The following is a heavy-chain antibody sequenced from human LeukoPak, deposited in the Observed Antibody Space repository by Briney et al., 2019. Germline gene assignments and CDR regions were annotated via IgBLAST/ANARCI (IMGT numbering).Heavy chain of an antibody. CDR1: GYTFTSYG. CDR3: ARVRSLGDYGSASYFGSDGY. CDR2: ISAYNGNT. J-gene: IGHJ4*02. V-gene: IGHV1-18*01. Sequence: AAVKVSSKPSGYTFTSYGISCVRQAPGQGRECMGWISAYNGNTNYSQNLQGIVTMTTDTSTSTAYMALRSLRSDDTAVYYCARVRSLGDYGSASYFGSDGYWGKGTLVTVSS. D-gene: IGHD3-10*01.